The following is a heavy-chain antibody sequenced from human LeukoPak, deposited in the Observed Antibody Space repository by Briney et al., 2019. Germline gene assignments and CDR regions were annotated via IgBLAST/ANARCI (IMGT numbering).Heavy chain of an antibody. D-gene: IGHD4-17*01. Sequence: GGSLRLSCAASGFTVSSNYMSWVRQAPGKGLEWVSVIYSGGSTYYADSVKGRFTISRDISKNTLYLQMNSLRAEDTAVYYCARDLVTTVITGDLFDYWGQGTLVTVSS. V-gene: IGHV3-66*01. J-gene: IGHJ4*02. CDR1: GFTVSSNY. CDR2: IYSGGST. CDR3: ARDLVTTVITGDLFDY.